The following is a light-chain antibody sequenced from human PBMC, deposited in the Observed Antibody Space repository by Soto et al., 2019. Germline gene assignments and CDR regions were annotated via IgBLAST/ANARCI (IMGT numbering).Light chain of an antibody. Sequence: DIHMTQSPSSLSASVGDRVTITCRASQSISTYLSWYQQKPGKAPKLLIFAASSLQSEVPSRFSGSRSGTDFTLTISSLQPEDFATYYCQQSSEATWTFGQGTKVDIK. CDR2: AAS. CDR3: QQSSEATWT. V-gene: IGKV1-39*01. J-gene: IGKJ1*01. CDR1: QSISTY.